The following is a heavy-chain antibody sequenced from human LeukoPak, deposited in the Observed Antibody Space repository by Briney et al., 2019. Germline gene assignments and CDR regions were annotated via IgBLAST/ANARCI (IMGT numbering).Heavy chain of an antibody. CDR3: ARDRVLLWFGELLRHYYYYGMDV. CDR2: ISSSSSYI. V-gene: IGHV3-21*03. D-gene: IGHD3-10*01. Sequence: PGGSLSLSCAVSGFTFSSYSMNWVRQAPGKGLEWLSSISSSSSYIYYADSVKGRFTISRDNAKNSLSLQMTSLRAEDTAAYYCARDRVLLWFGELLRHYYYYGMDVSGQGTTVTASS. CDR1: GFTFSSYS. J-gene: IGHJ6*01.